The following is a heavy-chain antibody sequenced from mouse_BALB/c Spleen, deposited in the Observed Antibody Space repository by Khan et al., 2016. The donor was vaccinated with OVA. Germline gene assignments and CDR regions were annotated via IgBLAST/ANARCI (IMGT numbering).Heavy chain of an antibody. CDR3: ARTARIKY. V-gene: IGHV3-1*02. D-gene: IGHD1-2*01. Sequence: EVQLQESGPGLVKPSQSLSLTCTVAGYSITSGYGWHWIRQFPGNKLEWMGYISYSGSTNYNPSLKSRISITRDTSKNQFFLQLNSVTTEERATYYCARTARIKYWGQGTTLTVSS. CDR2: ISYSGST. CDR1: GYSITSGYG. J-gene: IGHJ2*01.